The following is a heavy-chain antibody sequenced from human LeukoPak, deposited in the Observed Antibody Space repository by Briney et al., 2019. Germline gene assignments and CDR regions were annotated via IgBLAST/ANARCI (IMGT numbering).Heavy chain of an antibody. Sequence: SETLSLTCAVYGGSFSGYYWSWIRQPPGKGLEWIGEINHSGSTNYNPSLKSRVTISVDTSKNQFSLKLSSVTAADTAVYYCARERPYGSGIPRNPRIYGMDVWGQGTTVTVSS. D-gene: IGHD3-10*01. J-gene: IGHJ6*02. CDR3: ARERPYGSGIPRNPRIYGMDV. V-gene: IGHV4-34*01. CDR2: INHSGST. CDR1: GGSFSGYY.